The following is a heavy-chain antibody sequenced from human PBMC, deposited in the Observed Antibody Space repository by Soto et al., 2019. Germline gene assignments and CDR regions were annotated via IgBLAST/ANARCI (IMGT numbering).Heavy chain of an antibody. D-gene: IGHD3-16*01. J-gene: IGHJ4*02. CDR2: IYYSGIT. V-gene: IGHV4-4*02. Sequence: SETLSLTCAVSGGSISSSNWWSWVRQPPGKGLEWIANIYYSGITYCNPSLKSRVAISVDTSKNQFSLKLSSVTAADTAVYYCARQWGDYVCDYWGQGTLVTVSS. CDR3: ARQWGDYVCDY. CDR1: GGSISSSNW.